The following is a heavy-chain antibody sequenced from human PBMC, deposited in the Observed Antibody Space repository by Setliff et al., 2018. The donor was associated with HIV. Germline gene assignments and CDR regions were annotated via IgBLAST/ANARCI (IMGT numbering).Heavy chain of an antibody. D-gene: IGHD1-1*01. CDR3: ARDWNHYFYYMDV. CDR1: GTSFSDYY. Sequence: SETLSLTCAVYGTSFSDYYWTWIRQPPGKGLEWIGEVNHSGSTNYNPSLKSRVTISVDTSKNQFSLKLTSVTAADTAVYYCARDWNHYFYYMDVWGKGTTVTVSS. J-gene: IGHJ6*03. V-gene: IGHV4-34*01. CDR2: VNHSGST.